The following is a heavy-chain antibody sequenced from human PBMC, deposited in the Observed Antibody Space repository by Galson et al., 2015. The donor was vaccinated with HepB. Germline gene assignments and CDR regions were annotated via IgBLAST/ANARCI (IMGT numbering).Heavy chain of an antibody. Sequence: SLRLSCAASGFTFDDYAMHWVRQAPGKGLEWVSPISWDGGSTYYADSVKGRFTISRDNSKNSLYLQMNSLRAEDTALYYCAKDQGPYYDSSGLGWFDPWGQGTLVTVSS. CDR1: GFTFDDYA. J-gene: IGHJ5*02. CDR3: AKDQGPYYDSSGLGWFDP. CDR2: ISWDGGST. D-gene: IGHD3-22*01. V-gene: IGHV3-43D*03.